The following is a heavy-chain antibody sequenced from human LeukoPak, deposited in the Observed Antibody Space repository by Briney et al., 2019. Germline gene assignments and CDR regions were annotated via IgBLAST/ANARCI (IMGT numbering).Heavy chain of an antibody. Sequence: GGSLRPSCAASGFTFSSYGMNWVRQAPGKGLEWVSYISTSSSTIYYADSVKGRFTISRDNAKNSLYLQMNSLRDEDTAVYYCARASGWYFHREYWGQRTLVTVSS. V-gene: IGHV3-48*02. CDR3: ARASGWYFHREY. CDR1: GFTFSSYG. CDR2: ISTSSSTI. D-gene: IGHD6-19*01. J-gene: IGHJ4*02.